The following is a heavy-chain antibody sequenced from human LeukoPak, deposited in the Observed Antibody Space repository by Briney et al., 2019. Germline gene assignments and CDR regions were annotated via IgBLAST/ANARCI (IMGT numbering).Heavy chain of an antibody. CDR3: ARVGRQQLPSY. CDR1: GFTFSSYS. D-gene: IGHD6-13*01. CDR2: ISSSSSTI. J-gene: IGHJ4*02. V-gene: IGHV3-48*01. Sequence: GGSLRLSCAASGFTFSSYSVNWVRQAPGKGLEWVSYISSSSSTIYYADSVKGRFTISRDNAKNSLYLQMNSLRAEDTAVYYCARVGRQQLPSYWGQGTLVTVSS.